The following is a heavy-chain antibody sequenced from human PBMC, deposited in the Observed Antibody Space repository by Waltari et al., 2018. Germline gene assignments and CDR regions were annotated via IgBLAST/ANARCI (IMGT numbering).Heavy chain of an antibody. Sequence: QVQLQESGPGLVKPSQTLSLTCTVSGGSISSGSYYWSWIRQPAGKGLEWIGRIYTSGSTNYNPSLKSRVTISVDTSKNQFSLKLSSVTAADTAVYYCARVDSSSWTPHAFDIWGQGTMVTVSS. CDR2: IYTSGST. CDR3: ARVDSSSWTPHAFDI. J-gene: IGHJ3*02. D-gene: IGHD6-13*01. V-gene: IGHV4-61*02. CDR1: GGSISSGSYY.